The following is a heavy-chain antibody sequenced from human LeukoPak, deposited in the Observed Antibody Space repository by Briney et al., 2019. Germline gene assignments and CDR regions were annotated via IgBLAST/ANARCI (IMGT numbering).Heavy chain of an antibody. V-gene: IGHV3-66*01. Sequence: PGGSLRLSCAASGFTVTSKFMSWVRQAPGKGLEWVSVIHSGGATYYADSVKGRFTISRDISKNALYHQMKSLRGDDTAVYYCPGSAVSNLDSWARGNLVTVS. CDR2: IHSGGAT. D-gene: IGHD3-10*01. CDR3: PGSAVSNLDS. J-gene: IGHJ4*02. CDR1: GFTVTSKF.